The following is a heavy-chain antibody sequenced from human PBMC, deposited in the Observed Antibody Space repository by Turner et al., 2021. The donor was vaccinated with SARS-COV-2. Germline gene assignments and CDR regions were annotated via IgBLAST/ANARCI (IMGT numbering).Heavy chain of an antibody. V-gene: IGHV3-30*18. CDR3: AKGPWYYYDSSGLPYYFDY. J-gene: IGHJ4*02. CDR1: GFTFSSYG. Sequence: QVHLVESGGGMVQPGRSLRLSCASSGFTFSSYGMHWVRQAPGKGLGWVAVISYDGSNKYYADSVKGRVTISRDNSKNTLYLQMNSLRAEDTAVYYCAKGPWYYYDSSGLPYYFDYWGQGTLVTVSS. CDR2: ISYDGSNK. D-gene: IGHD3-22*01.